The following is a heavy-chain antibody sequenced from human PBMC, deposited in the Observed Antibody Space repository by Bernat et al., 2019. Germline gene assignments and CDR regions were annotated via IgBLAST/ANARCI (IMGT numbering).Heavy chain of an antibody. CDR2: ISYDGSNK. Sequence: VQLVESGGGLVQPGRSLRLSCAASGFTFSSYGMHWVRQAPGKGLEWVAVISYDGSNKYYADSVKGRFTISRDNSKNTLYLQMNSLRAEDTAVYYCATTEGDVWGQGTTVTVSS. J-gene: IGHJ6*02. V-gene: IGHV3-30*03. CDR3: ATTEGDV. CDR1: GFTFSSYG.